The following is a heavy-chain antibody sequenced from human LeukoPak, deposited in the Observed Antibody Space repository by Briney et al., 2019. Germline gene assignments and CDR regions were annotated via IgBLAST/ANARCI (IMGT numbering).Heavy chain of an antibody. CDR3: AKVEESCSWYTGGAFDI. V-gene: IGHV3-30*02. D-gene: IGHD6-13*01. CDR2: IRYDGSNK. Sequence: PGGSLRLSCAVSGFTFSSYGMHWVRQAPGKGLEWVAFIRYDGSNKYYADSVKGRFTISRDNSKNTLYLQMNSLRAEDTAVYYCAKVEESCSWYTGGAFDIWGQGTMVTVSS. J-gene: IGHJ3*02. CDR1: GFTFSSYG.